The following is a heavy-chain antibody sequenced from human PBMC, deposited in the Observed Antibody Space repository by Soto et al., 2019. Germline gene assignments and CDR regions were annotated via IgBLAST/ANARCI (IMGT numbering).Heavy chain of an antibody. V-gene: IGHV4-31*03. CDR3: AREGDGYNSVDY. CDR2: IYYSGST. Sequence: PSETLSLTCTVPGGSISSGGYYWSWIRQHPGKGLEWIGYIYYSGSTYYNPSLKSRVTISVDTSKNQFSLKLSSVTAADTAVYYCAREGDGYNSVDYWGQGTLVTV. CDR1: GGSISSGGYY. J-gene: IGHJ4*02. D-gene: IGHD5-12*01.